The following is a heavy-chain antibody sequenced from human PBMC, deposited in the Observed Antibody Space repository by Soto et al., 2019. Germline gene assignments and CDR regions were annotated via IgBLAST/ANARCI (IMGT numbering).Heavy chain of an antibody. D-gene: IGHD5-12*01. J-gene: IGHJ6*03. V-gene: IGHV3-23*01. CDR3: AKDSAYIVTDYMDV. Sequence: EVQLLESGGGLVQPGGSLRLSCAASGFTFSSYAMSWVRQAPGKGLEWVSAISGSGGSTYYADAVKGRFTITRDNSKNTLYLQTNSLRAEDTAVYYCAKDSAYIVTDYMDVWGKGTTVTVSS. CDR1: GFTFSSYA. CDR2: ISGSGGST.